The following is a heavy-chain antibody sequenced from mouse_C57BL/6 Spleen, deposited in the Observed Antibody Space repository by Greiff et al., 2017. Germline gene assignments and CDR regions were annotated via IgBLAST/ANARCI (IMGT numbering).Heavy chain of an antibody. J-gene: IGHJ3*01. Sequence: QVQLQQSGAELVKPGASVKMSCKASGYTFTSYWITWVKQRPGQGLAWIGDIYPGSGSTNYNEKFKSKATLTVDTSSSTAYMQLSSLTSEDSAVYYCARFYYYGSSSSPWFAYWGQGTLVTVSA. CDR1: GYTFTSYW. CDR2: IYPGSGST. D-gene: IGHD1-1*01. CDR3: ARFYYYGSSSSPWFAY. V-gene: IGHV1-55*01.